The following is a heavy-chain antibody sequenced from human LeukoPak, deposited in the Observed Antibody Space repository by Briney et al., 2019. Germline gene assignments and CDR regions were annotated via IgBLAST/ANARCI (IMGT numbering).Heavy chain of an antibody. Sequence: SETLSLTCTVSGGSISSYYWSWIRQPPGKGLEWIGYNYYSGSTNYNPSLKSRVTISVDTSKNQFSLKLSSVTAADTAVYYCARDRAVGATDYWGQGTLVTVSS. D-gene: IGHD1-26*01. CDR3: ARDRAVGATDY. CDR2: NYYSGST. CDR1: GGSISSYY. J-gene: IGHJ4*02. V-gene: IGHV4-59*01.